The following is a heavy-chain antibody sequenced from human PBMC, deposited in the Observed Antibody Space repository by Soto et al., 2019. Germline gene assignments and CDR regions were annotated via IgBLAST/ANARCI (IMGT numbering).Heavy chain of an antibody. D-gene: IGHD5-12*01. J-gene: IGHJ3*02. V-gene: IGHV3-33*01. CDR3: ARAMIPMATIRSCAFDI. Sequence: QVQLVESGGGVVQPGRSLRLSCAASGFTFSSYGMHWVRQAPGKGLEWVAVIWYDGSNKYYADSVKGRFTISRDNSKNTLYLQMNSLRAEDTAVYYCARAMIPMATIRSCAFDIWGQGTMVTYSS. CDR1: GFTFSSYG. CDR2: IWYDGSNK.